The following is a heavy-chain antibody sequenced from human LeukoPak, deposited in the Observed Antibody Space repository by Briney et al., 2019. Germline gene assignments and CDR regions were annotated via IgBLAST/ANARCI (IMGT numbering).Heavy chain of an antibody. CDR2: ISGSGGST. CDR1: GFTFSSYG. J-gene: IGHJ6*03. CDR3: AKAPGRFLEWLYYYYYMDV. V-gene: IGHV3-23*01. D-gene: IGHD3-3*01. Sequence: GGSLRLSCAASGFTFSSYGMSWVRQAPGKGLEWVSAISGSGGSTYYADSVKGRFTISRDSSKNTLYLQMNSLRAEDTAVYYCAKAPGRFLEWLYYYYYMDVWGKGTTVTVSS.